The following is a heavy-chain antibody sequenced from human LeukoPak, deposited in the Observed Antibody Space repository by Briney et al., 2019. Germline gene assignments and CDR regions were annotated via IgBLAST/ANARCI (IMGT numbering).Heavy chain of an antibody. V-gene: IGHV3-30*04. CDR3: ARDYDILTGYLDY. D-gene: IGHD3-9*01. CDR1: GFTFSSYA. CDR2: ISYDGSNK. J-gene: IGHJ4*02. Sequence: GGSLRLSCAASGFTFSSYAMHWVRQAPGKGLEWVAVISYDGSNKYYADSVKGRFTISRDNSKNTLYLQMNSLRAEDTAVYYCARDYDILTGYLDYWGRGTLVTVSS.